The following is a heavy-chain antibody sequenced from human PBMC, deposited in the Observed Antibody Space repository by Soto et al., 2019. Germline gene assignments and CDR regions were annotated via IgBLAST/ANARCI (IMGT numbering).Heavy chain of an antibody. J-gene: IGHJ4*02. V-gene: IGHV1-3*05. D-gene: IGHD1-26*01. Sequence: QVQLVQSGAEEKKPGASVKVSCKASGYTFTSYAVHWVRQAPGQGLEWMGSINPDSGNTKYSQKFRGRVTITRDTSASIAYMEVCSLRSEDTAVYCCARVDGTYWGQGALVTVSS. CDR1: GYTFTSYA. CDR2: INPDSGNT. CDR3: ARVDGTY.